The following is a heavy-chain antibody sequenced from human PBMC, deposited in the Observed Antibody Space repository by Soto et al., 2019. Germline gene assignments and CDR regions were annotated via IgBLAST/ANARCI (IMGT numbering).Heavy chain of an antibody. CDR1: GFTVSSNY. D-gene: IGHD1-26*01. Sequence: EVQLVETGGGLIQPGGSLRLSCAASGFTVSSNYMSWVRQAPGKGLEWVSVIDSGGSTYYADSVKGRFTISRDNSKNTLYLQMNSLRAEDTAVYDCANRGSYSGSFDIWGQGTMVTVSS. CDR2: IDSGGST. CDR3: ANRGSYSGSFDI. J-gene: IGHJ3*02. V-gene: IGHV3-53*02.